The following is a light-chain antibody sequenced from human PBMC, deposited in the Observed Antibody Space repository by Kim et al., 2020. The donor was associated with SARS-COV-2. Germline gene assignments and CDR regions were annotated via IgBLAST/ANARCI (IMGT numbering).Light chain of an antibody. Sequence: PGKTARITCGGNNIGSKSVHWYQQKPGQAPVLVIYYDSDRPSGIPERFSGSNSGNTATLTISRVEAGDEADYYCQVWDSSADHYVFGIGTKVTVL. J-gene: IGLJ1*01. CDR3: QVWDSSADHYV. CDR2: YDS. CDR1: NIGSKS. V-gene: IGLV3-21*04.